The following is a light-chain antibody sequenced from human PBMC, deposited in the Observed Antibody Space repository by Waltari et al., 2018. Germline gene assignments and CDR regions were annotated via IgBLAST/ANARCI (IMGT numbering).Light chain of an antibody. J-gene: IGKJ1*01. CDR2: GAS. Sequence: VLPHSPGTRSLSPGARDTLSCRASESIWRALACYHQKPGQAPRRLIYGASTRATGIPDRFSGSGSGTDFSLTISRLEPEDFEVYYCRHYVRLPVTFGQGTRVEI. CDR3: RHYVRLPVT. V-gene: IGKV3-20*01. CDR1: ESIWRA.